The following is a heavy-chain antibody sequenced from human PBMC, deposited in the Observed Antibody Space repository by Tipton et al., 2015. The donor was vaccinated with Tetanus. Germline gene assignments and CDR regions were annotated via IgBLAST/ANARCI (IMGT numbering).Heavy chain of an antibody. Sequence: QLVQSGAEVKKPGESLRTSCKGSGYSFTSYWISWVRQMPGKGLEWMGRIDPSDSYTNYSPSFQGHVTISADKSISTAYLQWSSLKASDTAMYYCARSQTGYCSGGSCYNWFDPWGQGTLVTVSS. D-gene: IGHD2-15*01. CDR1: GYSFTSYW. CDR3: ARSQTGYCSGGSCYNWFDP. J-gene: IGHJ5*02. V-gene: IGHV5-10-1*01. CDR2: IDPSDSYT.